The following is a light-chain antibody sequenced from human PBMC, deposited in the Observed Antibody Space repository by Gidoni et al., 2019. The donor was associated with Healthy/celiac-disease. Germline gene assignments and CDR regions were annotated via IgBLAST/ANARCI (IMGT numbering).Light chain of an antibody. J-gene: IGKJ5*01. CDR1: QDMSNY. V-gene: IGKV1-33*01. CDR2: DAS. CDR3: QQYDNRLT. Sequence: DIQMTQSPSSLSASVGDRVTITCQASQDMSNYLNWYQQKPGKAPKLLIYDASNLETGVPSRFSGSGSGTDFTFTISSLQPEDIATYYCQQYDNRLTFGQGTRLEIK.